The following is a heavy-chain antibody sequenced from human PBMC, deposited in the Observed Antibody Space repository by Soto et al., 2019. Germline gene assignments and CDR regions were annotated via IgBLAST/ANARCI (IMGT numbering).Heavy chain of an antibody. J-gene: IGHJ3*02. D-gene: IGHD3-22*01. CDR1: GGSFSGYY. CDR2: INHSGST. V-gene: IGHV4-34*01. CDR3: ARGHYYDSTGYYGAFDI. Sequence: SETLSLTCAVYGGSFSGYYWSWIRQPPGKGLEWIGEINHSGSTNYNPSLKSRVTISVDTSKNQFSLKLSSVTAADTAVYYCARGHYYDSTGYYGAFDIWGQGTKVTVSS.